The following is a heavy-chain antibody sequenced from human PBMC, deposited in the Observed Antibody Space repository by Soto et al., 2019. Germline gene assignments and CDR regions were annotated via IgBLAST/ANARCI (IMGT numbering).Heavy chain of an antibody. V-gene: IGHV3-23*01. J-gene: IGHJ4*02. CDR1: GFTFSSYA. Sequence: GGSLRLSCAASGFTFSSYAMSWVRQAPGKGLEWVSAISGSGGSTYYADSVKGRFTISRDNSKNTLYLQMNSLRAEDTAVYYCARVRRGWYPRTFYFDYWGQGTLVTVSS. CDR3: ARVRRGWYPRTFYFDY. D-gene: IGHD6-19*01. CDR2: ISGSGGST.